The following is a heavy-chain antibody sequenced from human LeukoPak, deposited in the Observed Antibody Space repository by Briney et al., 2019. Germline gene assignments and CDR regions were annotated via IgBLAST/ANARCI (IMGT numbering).Heavy chain of an antibody. Sequence: SETLSLTCTVSGGSIMFSSYYWGWIRQPPGKGLEWLGSIYYSGSTYYNPSLQSRVTISVDTSKNQFSLKFSSVTAADTAVYYCARVNAHGDYLGYFQHWGQGTLVTVSS. V-gene: IGHV4-39*07. D-gene: IGHD4-17*01. J-gene: IGHJ1*01. CDR2: IYYSGST. CDR3: ARVNAHGDYLGYFQH. CDR1: GGSIMFSSYY.